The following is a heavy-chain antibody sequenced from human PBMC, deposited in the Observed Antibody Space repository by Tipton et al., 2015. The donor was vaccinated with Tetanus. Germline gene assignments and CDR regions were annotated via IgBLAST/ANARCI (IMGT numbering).Heavy chain of an antibody. V-gene: IGHV4-31*03. Sequence: TLSLTCSVSGDPISSGGYYWTWTRQLPGKGLEWIGYILYTGSTYHNPSLKGRVTTSVDTSKNQFSLNLSSVTAADTAVYYCARGSRFWFDSWGQGTLVTVSS. CDR3: ARGSRFWFDS. D-gene: IGHD3-16*01. J-gene: IGHJ5*01. CDR1: GDPISSGGYY. CDR2: ILYTGST.